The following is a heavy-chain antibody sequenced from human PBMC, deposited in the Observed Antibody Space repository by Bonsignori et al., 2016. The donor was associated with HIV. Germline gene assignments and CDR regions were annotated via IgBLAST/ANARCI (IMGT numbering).Heavy chain of an antibody. Sequence: PGKGLEWIGYIYYSGSTNYNPSLKSRVTISVDTSKNQFSLKLSSVTAADTAVYYCARGGYYDILTGHVFDYWGQGTLVTVSS. CDR3: ARGGYYDILTGHVFDY. D-gene: IGHD3-9*01. CDR2: IYYSGST. V-gene: IGHV4-59*13. J-gene: IGHJ4*02.